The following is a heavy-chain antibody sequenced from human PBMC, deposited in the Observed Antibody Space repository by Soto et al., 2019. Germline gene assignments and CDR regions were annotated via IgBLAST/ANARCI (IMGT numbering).Heavy chain of an antibody. V-gene: IGHV4-31*03. J-gene: IGHJ5*02. CDR2: IYHSGTT. D-gene: IGHD2-2*01. CDR3: ARVRGNPLLGWFDP. CDR1: GGSISSGGYY. Sequence: QVQLQESGPGLVKPSQTLSLTCTVSGGSISSGGYYWSWIRQHPGKGLEWIGYIYHSGTTYYTPSLRSRVTISVDTSKNQCSLKLTSVTAADTAVYYCARVRGNPLLGWFDPWGQGTLVTVSS.